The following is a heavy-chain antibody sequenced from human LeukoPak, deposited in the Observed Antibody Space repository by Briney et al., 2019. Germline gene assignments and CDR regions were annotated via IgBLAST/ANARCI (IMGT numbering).Heavy chain of an antibody. J-gene: IGHJ3*02. D-gene: IGHD3-10*01. CDR1: GFTFSSYS. Sequence: GGSLRLSCAASGFTFSSYSMNWVRQAPGKGLEWVSSISSSSSYIYYADSVEGRFTISRDNAKNSLYLQMNSLRAEDTAVYYCARDGELLLDAFGIWGQGTMVTVSS. V-gene: IGHV3-21*01. CDR3: ARDGELLLDAFGI. CDR2: ISSSSSYI.